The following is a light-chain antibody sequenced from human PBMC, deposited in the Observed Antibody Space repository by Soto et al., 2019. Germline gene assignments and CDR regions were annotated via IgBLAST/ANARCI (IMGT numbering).Light chain of an antibody. J-gene: IGKJ1*01. CDR2: GAS. CDR1: QSVSSNY. CDR3: QQYAVSPWT. V-gene: IGKV3-20*01. Sequence: EIVLTQSPGTLSLSPGERATLSCRASQSVSSNYLAWYQQKPGQAPRLLIYGASNRATGIPDRFSGSESGTDFPLTISRLEPEDCAVYFCQQYAVSPWTFGQGTKVEIK.